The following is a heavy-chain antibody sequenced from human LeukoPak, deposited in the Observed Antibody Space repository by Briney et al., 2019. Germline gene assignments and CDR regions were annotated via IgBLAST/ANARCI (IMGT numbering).Heavy chain of an antibody. CDR1: GFTFSNAW. CDR3: AREDRSGSYPDY. CDR2: IYSGGST. Sequence: GGSLRLSCAASGFTFSNAWMSWVRQAPGKGLEWVSVIYSGGSTYYADSVKGRFTISRDNSKNTLYLQMNSLRAEDTAVYYCAREDRSGSYPDYWGQGTLVTVSS. V-gene: IGHV3-66*01. J-gene: IGHJ4*02. D-gene: IGHD3-10*01.